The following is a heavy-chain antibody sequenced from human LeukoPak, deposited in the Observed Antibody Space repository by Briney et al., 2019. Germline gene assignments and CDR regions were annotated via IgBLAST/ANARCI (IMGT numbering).Heavy chain of an antibody. D-gene: IGHD6-13*01. J-gene: IGHJ4*02. CDR2: ISAYNGNT. CDR3: ARDHGIAAAGPFDY. CDR1: GYTFTSYG. V-gene: IGHV1-18*01. Sequence: ASVKVSCKASGYTFTSYGISWVRRAPGQGLEWMGWISAYNGNTNYAQKLQGRVTMTTDTSTSTAYMELRSLRSDDTAVYYCARDHGIAAAGPFDYWGQGTLVTVSS.